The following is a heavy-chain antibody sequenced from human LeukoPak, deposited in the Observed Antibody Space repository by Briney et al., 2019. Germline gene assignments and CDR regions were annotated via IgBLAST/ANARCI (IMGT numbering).Heavy chain of an antibody. CDR2: IKQDGSEK. J-gene: IGHJ4*02. CDR3: AREDRTGGLTFDY. Sequence: GGSLRLSCAASGFTFSSYWMSWVRQAPGKGLEWVANIKQDGSEKYYVDSVKGRSTISRDNAKNSLYLQMNSLRAEDTAVYYCAREDRTGGLTFDYWGQGTLVTVSS. CDR1: GFTFSSYW. D-gene: IGHD1-1*01. V-gene: IGHV3-7*01.